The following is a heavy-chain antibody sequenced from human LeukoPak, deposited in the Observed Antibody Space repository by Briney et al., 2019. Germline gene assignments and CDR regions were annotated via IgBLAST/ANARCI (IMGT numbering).Heavy chain of an antibody. Sequence: GGSLRLSCAASGFTFDDHTMHWVRQAPGKGLEWVSLISWDGGSTYYADSVKGRFTISRDNSKNSLYLQMNSLRTEDTALYYCARGTAARVLDYWGQGTLVTVSS. CDR2: ISWDGGST. D-gene: IGHD6-6*01. V-gene: IGHV3-43*01. CDR3: ARGTAARVLDY. CDR1: GFTFDDHT. J-gene: IGHJ4*02.